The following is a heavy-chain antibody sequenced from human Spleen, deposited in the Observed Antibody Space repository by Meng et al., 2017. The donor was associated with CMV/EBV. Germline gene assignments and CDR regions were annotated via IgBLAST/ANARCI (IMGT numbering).Heavy chain of an antibody. J-gene: IGHJ3*02. CDR2: ISYTGYI. CDR3: AGPDHMGSSPHDPFDI. D-gene: IGHD1-14*01. V-gene: IGHV4-59*01. Sequence: GSLRLSCTVSGASIRTNFWSWNRRPPGKGLEYIGSISYTGYIQYNPSLKGRVTISLDTSKNHFSLKLTSVTAADTAMYFCAGPDHMGSSPHDPFDIWGQGTMDTVSS. CDR1: GASIRTNF.